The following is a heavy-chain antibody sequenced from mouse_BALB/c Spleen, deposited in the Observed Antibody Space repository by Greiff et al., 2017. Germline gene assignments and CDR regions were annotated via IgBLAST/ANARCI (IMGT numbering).Heavy chain of an antibody. J-gene: IGHJ3*01. Sequence: EVQLQESGAELVKPGASVKLSCTASGFNIKDTYMHWVKQRPEQGLEWIGRIDPANGSTKYDPKFQGKATITADTSSNTAYLQLSSLTSEDTAVYYCARLGTATSWFAYWGQGTLVTVSA. CDR3: ARLGTATSWFAY. D-gene: IGHD1-2*01. CDR1: GFNIKDTY. CDR2: IDPANGST. V-gene: IGHV14-3*02.